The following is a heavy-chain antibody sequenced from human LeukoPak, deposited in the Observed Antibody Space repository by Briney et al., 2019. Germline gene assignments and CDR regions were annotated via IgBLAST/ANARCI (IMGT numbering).Heavy chain of an antibody. CDR2: IIPIFGTA. V-gene: IGHV1-69*13. J-gene: IGHJ4*02. CDR1: GGTFSSYA. D-gene: IGHD6-13*01. CDR3: ARATSSSSHSSSWFLPFDY. Sequence: SVKVSCKASGGTFSSYAISWVRQAPGQGLEWMGGIIPIFGTANYAQKFQGRVTITADESTCTAYMELSSLRSEDTAVYYCARATSSSSHSSSWFLPFDYWGQGTLVTVPS.